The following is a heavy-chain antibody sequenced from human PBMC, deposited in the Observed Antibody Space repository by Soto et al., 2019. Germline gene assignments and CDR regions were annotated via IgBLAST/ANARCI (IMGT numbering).Heavy chain of an antibody. CDR1: GYSFTSYW. J-gene: IGHJ6*02. Sequence: GESLKISCKGSGYSFTSYWISWVRQMPGKGLEWMGIIYPGDSDTRYSPSFQGQVTISADKSISTAYLQWSSLKASDTAMYYCASQYYYGSGSHYYGMDVWGQGTTVTVSS. CDR2: IYPGDSDT. D-gene: IGHD3-10*01. V-gene: IGHV5-51*01. CDR3: ASQYYYGSGSHYYGMDV.